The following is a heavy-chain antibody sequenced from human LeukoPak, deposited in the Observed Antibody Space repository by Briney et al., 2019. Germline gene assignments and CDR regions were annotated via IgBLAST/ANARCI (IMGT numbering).Heavy chain of an antibody. CDR3: ASWTAIGVVMTDYYYGMDV. Sequence: GGSLRLSCAASGFTFSSYAMHWVRQAPGKGLEWVAVISYDGSNKYYADSVKGRFTISRDNAKNSLYLQMNSLRAEDTAVYYCASWTAIGVVMTDYYYGMDVWGQGTTVTVSS. J-gene: IGHJ6*02. CDR1: GFTFSSYA. D-gene: IGHD3-3*01. CDR2: ISYDGSNK. V-gene: IGHV3-30-3*01.